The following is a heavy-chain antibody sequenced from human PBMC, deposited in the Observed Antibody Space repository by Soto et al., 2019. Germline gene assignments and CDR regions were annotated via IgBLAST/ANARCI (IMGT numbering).Heavy chain of an antibody. V-gene: IGHV1-3*01. Sequence: QVQLVQSGPEVKEPGASVKVSCKTSGYIFTSYTIHWVRQAPGQGLEWMGSISSGNGNTKFSQKFQDRVTFTRDTSAGTAYMELGSLSSEDTAVYYCARKRQLADFDHWGQGTLVTVSS. CDR1: GYIFTSYT. J-gene: IGHJ4*02. D-gene: IGHD6-6*01. CDR2: ISSGNGNT. CDR3: ARKRQLADFDH.